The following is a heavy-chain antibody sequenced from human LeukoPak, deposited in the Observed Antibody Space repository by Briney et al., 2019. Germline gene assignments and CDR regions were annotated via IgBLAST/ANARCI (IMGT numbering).Heavy chain of an antibody. CDR2: ISNRGGIT. CDR3: SKGLQAAGHLAHDN. V-gene: IGHV3-23*01. Sequence: QPGGSLRLSCEAPRLTFDIYSMSSVRQAPGKGLGWVADISNRGGITMYADSVKGRFTISRDNSKNTVYLQMDSLRAEDTAVYYCSKGLQAAGHLAHDNWGQGALVTVSS. CDR1: RLTFDIYS. J-gene: IGHJ4*02. D-gene: IGHD1-14*01.